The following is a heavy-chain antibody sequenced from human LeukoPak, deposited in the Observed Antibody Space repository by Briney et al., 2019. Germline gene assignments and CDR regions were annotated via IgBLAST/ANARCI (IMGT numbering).Heavy chain of an antibody. D-gene: IGHD3-22*01. CDR2: INPSGGST. V-gene: IGHV1-46*01. Sequence: GASVKVSCKASGYTFTSYYMRWVRQAPGQGLEWMGIINPSGGSTSYAQKFQGRVTMTRDTSTSTVYMELSSLRSEDTAVYYCARVYRDSSGYYQDYYYYGMDVWGQGTTVTVSS. J-gene: IGHJ6*02. CDR1: GYTFTSYY. CDR3: ARVYRDSSGYYQDYYYYGMDV.